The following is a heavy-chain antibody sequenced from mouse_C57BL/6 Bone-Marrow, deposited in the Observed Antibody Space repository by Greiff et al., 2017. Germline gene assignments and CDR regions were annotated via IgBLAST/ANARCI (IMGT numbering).Heavy chain of an antibody. D-gene: IGHD1-1*01. CDR3: ARNPPYYGSNFFDY. V-gene: IGHV1-81*01. CDR2: IYPRSGNT. J-gene: IGHJ2*01. Sequence: QVQLKQSGAELARPGASVKLSCKASGYTFTSYGISWVKQRTGQGLEWIGEIYPRSGNTYYNEKFKGKATLTADKSASTAYMELRSLTSEDSAVYFCARNPPYYGSNFFDYWGQGTTLTVSS. CDR1: GYTFTSYG.